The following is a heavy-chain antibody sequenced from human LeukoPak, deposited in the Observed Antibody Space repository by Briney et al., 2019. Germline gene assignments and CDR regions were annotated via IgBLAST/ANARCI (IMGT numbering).Heavy chain of an antibody. Sequence: PGGSLRLSCAASGFTFSSYSMNWVRQAPGKGLEWVSSISSSSSYLYYADSVKGRFTISRDNAKNSLYLQMNSLRAEDTAVYYCARTLINYDSSGYYAFDAFDIWGQGTMVTVSS. CDR1: GFTFSSYS. CDR3: ARTLINYDSSGYYAFDAFDI. CDR2: ISSSSSYL. V-gene: IGHV3-21*01. J-gene: IGHJ3*02. D-gene: IGHD3-22*01.